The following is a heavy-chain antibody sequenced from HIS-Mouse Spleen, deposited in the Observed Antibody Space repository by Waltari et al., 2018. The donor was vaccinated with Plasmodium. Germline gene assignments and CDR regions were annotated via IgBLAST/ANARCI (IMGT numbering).Heavy chain of an antibody. D-gene: IGHD2-15*01. V-gene: IGHV4-34*01. Sequence: QVQLQQWGAGLLKPSETLSLTCAAYGGSFSGYYWSWIRHPPGKGLEWIGEINHSGSTNYNPSLKSRVTISVDTSKNQFSLKLSSVTAADTAVYYCARGVGYCSGGSCDHYFDYWGQGTLVTVSS. CDR1: GGSFSGYY. CDR2: INHSGST. CDR3: ARGVGYCSGGSCDHYFDY. J-gene: IGHJ4*02.